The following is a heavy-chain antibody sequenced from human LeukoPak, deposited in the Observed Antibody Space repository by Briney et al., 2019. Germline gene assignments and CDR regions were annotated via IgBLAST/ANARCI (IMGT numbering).Heavy chain of an antibody. J-gene: IGHJ4*02. V-gene: IGHV1-69*05. CDR2: IIPIFVTA. Sequence: ASVKVSCKASGVTFRSFPFTWVRQAPGQGFEWMGGIIPIFVTANCAQKFQGRVTISTDESTSTVYMELRSLTSEDTAVYYCSTGRNKRPADYWGQGTLVIVSS. D-gene: IGHD1-14*01. CDR1: GVTFRSFP. CDR3: STGRNKRPADY.